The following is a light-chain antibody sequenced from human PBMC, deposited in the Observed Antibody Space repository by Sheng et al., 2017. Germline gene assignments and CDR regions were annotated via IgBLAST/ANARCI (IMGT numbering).Light chain of an antibody. V-gene: IGLV3-21*02. CDR3: QMWESASDVVI. Sequence: SYVLTQAPSVSVAPGQTARNYLWGDSLGSEYVHWYQQKPGQAPVXVIYDNNVRPSGIPERFSGXTSGDTAPWPSARVEAGDEADYYCQMWESASDVVIFGGGTKLTVL. CDR2: DNN. J-gene: IGLJ2*01. CDR1: SLGSEY.